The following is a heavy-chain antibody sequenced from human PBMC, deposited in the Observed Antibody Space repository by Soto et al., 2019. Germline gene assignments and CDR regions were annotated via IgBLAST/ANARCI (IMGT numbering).Heavy chain of an antibody. V-gene: IGHV3-7*03. D-gene: IGHD2-15*01. CDR2: IKQDGSEK. CDR3: ARDAYCSGGSCFLAY. J-gene: IGHJ4*02. Sequence: GGSLRLSCAASGFTFSSYWMSWVRQAPGKGLEWVANIKQDGSEKYYVDSVKGRFTISRDNAKNSLYLQMNSLRAEDTAVYYCARDAYCSGGSCFLAYWGQGTLLTVSS. CDR1: GFTFSSYW.